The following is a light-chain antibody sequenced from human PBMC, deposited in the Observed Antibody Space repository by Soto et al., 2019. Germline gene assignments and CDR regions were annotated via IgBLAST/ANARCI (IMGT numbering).Light chain of an antibody. CDR1: QTVRSY. Sequence: EIVMTQSPATLSVSPGERATLSCRASQTVRSYLAWFQRKPGQAPSLLIYGASTRATGIPARFSGSGSGTEFTLTISSLQSEDFALYYCQQYNNWPLTFGGGTKVEI. V-gene: IGKV3-15*01. J-gene: IGKJ4*01. CDR3: QQYNNWPLT. CDR2: GAS.